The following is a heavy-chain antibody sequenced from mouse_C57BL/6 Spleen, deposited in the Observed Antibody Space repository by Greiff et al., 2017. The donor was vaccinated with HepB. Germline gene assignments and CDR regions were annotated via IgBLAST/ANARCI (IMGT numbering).Heavy chain of an antibody. Sequence: VQLQHSGPELVKPGASVKISCKASGYAFSSSWMNWVKQRPGKGLEWIGRIYPGDGDTNYNGKFKGKATLTADKSSSTAYMQLSSLTSEDPAVYFCARWAQAFAYWGQGTLVTVSA. CDR1: GYAFSSSW. J-gene: IGHJ3*01. V-gene: IGHV1-82*01. CDR3: ARWAQAFAY. D-gene: IGHD3-2*02. CDR2: IYPGDGDT.